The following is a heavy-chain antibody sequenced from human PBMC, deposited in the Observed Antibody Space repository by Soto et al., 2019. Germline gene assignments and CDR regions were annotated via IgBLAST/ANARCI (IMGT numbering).Heavy chain of an antibody. J-gene: IGHJ4*02. Sequence: ASVKVSCKASGYTFTSYGISWVRQAPGQGLEWMGWISAYNGNTNYAQKLQGRVTMTTDTSTSTAYMELRSLRSDDTAVYYCARDARSSGWSEDFDYWGQGTLVTVSS. CDR2: ISAYNGNT. CDR1: GYTFTSYG. CDR3: ARDARSSGWSEDFDY. D-gene: IGHD6-19*01. V-gene: IGHV1-18*01.